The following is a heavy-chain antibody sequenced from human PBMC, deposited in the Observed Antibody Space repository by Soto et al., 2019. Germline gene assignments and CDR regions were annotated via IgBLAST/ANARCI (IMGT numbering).Heavy chain of an antibody. J-gene: IGHJ4*02. CDR3: ARASFASGGLLDY. Sequence: SETLSLTCTVSGGSISSGDYYWSWIRQPPGKGLEWIGYIYYSGSTYYNPSLKSRVTISVDTSKNQFSLKLSSVTAADTAVYYCARASFASGGLLDYWGQGTLVTVSS. D-gene: IGHD2-15*01. V-gene: IGHV4-30-4*01. CDR1: GGSISSGDYY. CDR2: IYYSGST.